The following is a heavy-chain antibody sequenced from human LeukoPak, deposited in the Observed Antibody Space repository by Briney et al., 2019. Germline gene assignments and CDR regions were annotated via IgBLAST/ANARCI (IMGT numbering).Heavy chain of an antibody. CDR3: ARSTDYEPFDY. CDR1: GGSISSGDYY. J-gene: IGHJ4*02. CDR2: IYYSGST. V-gene: IGHV4-30-4*01. Sequence: KASETLSLTCTVSGGSISSGDYYWSWIRQPPGKGLEWTGYIYYSGSTYYNPSLKSRVTILVDTSKNQFSLKLSSVTAADTAVYYCARSTDYEPFDYWGQGTLVTVSS. D-gene: IGHD3-22*01.